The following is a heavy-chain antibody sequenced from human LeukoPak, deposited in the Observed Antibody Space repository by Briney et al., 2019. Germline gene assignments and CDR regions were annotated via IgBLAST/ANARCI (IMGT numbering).Heavy chain of an antibody. CDR1: GFTFSSYG. J-gene: IGHJ4*02. CDR3: AKDIPFDY. D-gene: IGHD2-2*02. Sequence: GGSVRLSCAASGFTFSSYGMHWVRQAPGKGLEWVAVISYDGSNKYYADSVKGRFTISRDNSKNTLYLQMNSLRAEDTAVYYCAKDIPFDYWGQGTLVTVSS. V-gene: IGHV3-30*18. CDR2: ISYDGSNK.